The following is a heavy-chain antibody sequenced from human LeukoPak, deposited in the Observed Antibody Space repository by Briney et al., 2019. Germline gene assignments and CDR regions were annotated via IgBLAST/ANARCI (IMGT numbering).Heavy chain of an antibody. CDR1: GYTFTSYG. Sequence: GASVEVSCKASGYTFTSYGISWVRQAPGQGLEWMGWINPNSGGTNYAQKFQGRVTMTRDMSTSTVYMELSSLRSEDTAVYYCARERIGSSYYYYYYMDVWGKGTTVTVSS. V-gene: IGHV1-2*02. CDR2: INPNSGGT. CDR3: ARERIGSSYYYYYYMDV. D-gene: IGHD1-1*01. J-gene: IGHJ6*03.